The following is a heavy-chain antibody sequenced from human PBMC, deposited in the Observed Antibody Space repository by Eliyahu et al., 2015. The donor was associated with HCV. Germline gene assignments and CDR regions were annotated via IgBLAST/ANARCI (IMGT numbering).Heavy chain of an antibody. CDR3: ARDISESPPGAARAPPPLGY. V-gene: IGHV4-31*03. J-gene: IGHJ4*02. D-gene: IGHD6-6*01. CDR2: IYYSGST. Sequence: QVQLQESGPGLVKPSQTLSLTCTVSGGSISSGGXYWSWIRQHPGKGLEWIGYIYYSGSTYYNPSLKSRVTISVDTSKNQFSLKLSSVTAADTAVYYCARDISESPPGAARAPPPLGYWGQGTLVTVSS. CDR1: GGSISSGGXY.